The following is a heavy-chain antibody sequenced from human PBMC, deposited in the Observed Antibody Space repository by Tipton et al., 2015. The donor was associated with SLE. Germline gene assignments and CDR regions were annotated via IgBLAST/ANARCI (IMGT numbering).Heavy chain of an antibody. D-gene: IGHD2-15*01. Sequence: QLVQSGAEVKKPGASVKVSCKASGYTFTSYGISWVRQAPGQGLEWMGWISAYNGNTNYAQKLQGRVTMTTDTSTSTAYMELRSLRSDDTAVYYCARGPGLGVVVVTQSDWFDPWGQGTLVTVSS. CDR1: GYTFTSYG. J-gene: IGHJ5*02. CDR3: ARGPGLGVVVVTQSDWFDP. V-gene: IGHV1-18*01. CDR2: ISAYNGNT.